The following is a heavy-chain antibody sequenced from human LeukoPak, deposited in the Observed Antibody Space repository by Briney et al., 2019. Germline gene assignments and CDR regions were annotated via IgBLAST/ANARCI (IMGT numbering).Heavy chain of an antibody. CDR3: AKDSITATCPISFDC. D-gene: IGHD1-7*01. J-gene: IGHJ4*02. CDR2: ISARGDTT. CDR1: GFTFRNYA. V-gene: IGHV3-23*01. Sequence: GGSLRLSCAASGFTFRNYALTWVRQAPGKGLEWVSSISARGDTTYYTDSVKGRFTISRDTSMSTLYLQMNGLRAEDTAVYYCAKDSITATCPISFDCWGQGTLVTVSS.